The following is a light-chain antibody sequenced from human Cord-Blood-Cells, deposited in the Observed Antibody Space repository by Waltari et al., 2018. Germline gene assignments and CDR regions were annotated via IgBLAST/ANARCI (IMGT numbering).Light chain of an antibody. Sequence: DIQLTQYPSSLSASVGDRVTLTCRASQGIGNYLAWFQQKPGKATKSLIYAASSLQSGVPSKFSGRGSGTDFTLTYRSLPPEGCATYFCQTYNSYPYTFGQGTKLEIK. J-gene: IGKJ2*01. CDR1: QGIGNY. CDR3: QTYNSYPYT. V-gene: IGKV1-16*02. CDR2: AAS.